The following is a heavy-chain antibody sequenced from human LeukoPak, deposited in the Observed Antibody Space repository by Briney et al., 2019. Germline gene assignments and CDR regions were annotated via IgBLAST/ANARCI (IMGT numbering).Heavy chain of an antibody. CDR3: ARLPDYYDSSGYYAGAFDI. CDR2: ISAYNGNT. D-gene: IGHD3-22*01. V-gene: IGHV1-18*01. CDR1: GYMFTSHD. J-gene: IGHJ3*02. Sequence: ASVKVSCKASGYMFTSHDITWVRQAPGQGLEWMGWISAYNGNTKYAQKLQGRVTMTTDTSTNTAYMELSSLRSEDTAVYYCARLPDYYDSSGYYAGAFDIWGQGTMVTVSS.